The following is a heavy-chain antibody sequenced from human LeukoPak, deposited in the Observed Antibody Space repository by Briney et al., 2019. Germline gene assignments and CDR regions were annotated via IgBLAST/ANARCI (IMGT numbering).Heavy chain of an antibody. V-gene: IGHV3-74*01. Sequence: GGSLRLSCAASGFTFSNYWMHWVRQAPGKGLVWVSRINEGGSVTDYADSVKGRFTISRDNAKNTLYLEMNSLRAEDTAVYYCSRDLRGRDDYWGQGTLVIVSS. CDR1: GFTFSNYW. J-gene: IGHJ4*02. CDR2: INEGGSVT. D-gene: IGHD5-24*01. CDR3: SRDLRGRDDY.